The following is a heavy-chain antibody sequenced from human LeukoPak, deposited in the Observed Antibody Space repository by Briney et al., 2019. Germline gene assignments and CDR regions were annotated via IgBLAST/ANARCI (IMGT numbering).Heavy chain of an antibody. CDR2: IYYSGST. D-gene: IGHD6-19*01. Sequence: SETLSLTCTVSGGSISSYYWSWIRQPPGKGLEGIGYIYYSGSTNYNPSLKSRVTISVDTSKNQFSLKLSSVTAADTAVYYCARLVAVAGLLNWFDPWGQGTLVTVSS. CDR3: ARLVAVAGLLNWFDP. CDR1: GGSISSYY. J-gene: IGHJ5*02. V-gene: IGHV4-59*08.